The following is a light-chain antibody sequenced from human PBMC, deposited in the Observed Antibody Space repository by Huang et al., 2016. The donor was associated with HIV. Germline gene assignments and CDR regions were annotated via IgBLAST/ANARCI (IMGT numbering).Light chain of an antibody. Sequence: EIVMTQSPATLSVSPGERATLSCRASQRVSSNLAWYPQKPGQAPRLLTYGASTRATGIPARFSGSGSGTEFTLTISSLQSEDFAVYYCQQYNNWPPKFTFGPGTKVDIK. CDR1: QRVSSN. J-gene: IGKJ3*01. V-gene: IGKV3-15*01. CDR2: GAS. CDR3: QQYNNWPPKFT.